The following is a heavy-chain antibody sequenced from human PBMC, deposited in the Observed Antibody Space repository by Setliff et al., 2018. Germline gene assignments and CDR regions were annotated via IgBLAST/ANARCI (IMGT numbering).Heavy chain of an antibody. Sequence: PGESLKISCKSSGYTFTNYWIGWVRQMPGKGLEWMGIIYPDDSDARYSPSFRGQVTISADKSISTAYLQWSSLKASDTAMYYCARLSPYGDDAFDIWGQGTMVTVSS. CDR1: GYTFTNYW. CDR2: IYPDDSDA. V-gene: IGHV5-51*01. J-gene: IGHJ3*02. D-gene: IGHD4-17*01. CDR3: ARLSPYGDDAFDI.